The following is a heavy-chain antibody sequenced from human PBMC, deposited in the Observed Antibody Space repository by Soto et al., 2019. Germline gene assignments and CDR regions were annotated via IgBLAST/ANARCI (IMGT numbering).Heavy chain of an antibody. J-gene: IGHJ4*02. CDR2: ISYDGSNK. D-gene: IGHD2-8*01. V-gene: IGHV3-30-3*01. CDR1: GFTFSSYA. Sequence: QVQLVESGGGVVQPGRSLRLSCAASGFTFSSYAMHWVRQAPGKGLEWVAVISYDGSNKYYADSVKGRFTISRDNSKNTLYLQMNSLRAEDTAVYYCARDLGYCTNGVCNYFDYWGQGTLVTVSS. CDR3: ARDLGYCTNGVCNYFDY.